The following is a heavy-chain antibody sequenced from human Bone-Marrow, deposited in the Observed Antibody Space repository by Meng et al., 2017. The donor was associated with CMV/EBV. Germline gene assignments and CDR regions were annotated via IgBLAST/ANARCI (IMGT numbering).Heavy chain of an antibody. J-gene: IGHJ6*02. V-gene: IGHV3-53*01. D-gene: IGHD3-10*01. CDR2: IYSGGST. CDR3: ARVRGPKLLWFGDSPPGGGMDV. Sequence: GESLKISCAASGSTVNSNYMSWVRQAPGKGLEWVSVIYSGGSTYYADSVKGRFTISRDNSKNTVYLQMNSPRGEDTAVYYCARVRGPKLLWFGDSPPGGGMDVWGQGTTVTVSS. CDR1: GSTVNSNY.